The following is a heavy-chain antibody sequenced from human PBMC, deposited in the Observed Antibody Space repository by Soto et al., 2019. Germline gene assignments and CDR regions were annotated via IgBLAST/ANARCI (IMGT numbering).Heavy chain of an antibody. Sequence: EVQLVESGGGLVQPGGSLRLSCAASGFTFSTYWMHWVRQAPGKGLVWVSRINSDGSTTNYADSVKGRFTISRDNAKNTLYLQMNSLRGEDTAVYYGAREAYNDMGVWGQGTTVTVS. CDR1: GFTFSTYW. V-gene: IGHV3-74*01. CDR2: INSDGSTT. CDR3: AREAYNDMGV. J-gene: IGHJ6*02.